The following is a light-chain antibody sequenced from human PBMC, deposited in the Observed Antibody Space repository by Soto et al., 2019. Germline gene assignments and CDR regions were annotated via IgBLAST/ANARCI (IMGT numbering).Light chain of an antibody. CDR2: GAS. CDR1: QSVSSSY. Sequence: EFVLTQSPGTLSLSPGERATLSCRASQSVSSSYLAWYRQKPGQAPRLLIYGASSRATGIPDRFSGSGSGTDFTLTISRLEPEDFAVYYCQHFDSSLYTFGQGTRLEIK. CDR3: QHFDSSLYT. J-gene: IGKJ2*01. V-gene: IGKV3-20*01.